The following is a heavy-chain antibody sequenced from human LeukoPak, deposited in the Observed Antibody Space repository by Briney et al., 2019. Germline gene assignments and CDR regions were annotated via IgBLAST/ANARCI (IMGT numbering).Heavy chain of an antibody. CDR1: GFTFIDYY. J-gene: IGHJ6*02. Sequence: GSLLLSCAASGFTFIDYYMSRIRQAPGKGREGGAYIVSSGSTIYYPDSVKGRFTISRDNAKNSLYLQINSLRAEDTAVYYCARDLLVRGNDVWGQGTTVTVSS. CDR3: ARDLLVRGNDV. CDR2: IVSSGSTI. V-gene: IGHV3-11*01. D-gene: IGHD3-10*01.